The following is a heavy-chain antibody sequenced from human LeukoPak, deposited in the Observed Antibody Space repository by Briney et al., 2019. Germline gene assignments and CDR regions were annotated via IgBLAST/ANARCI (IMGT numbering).Heavy chain of an antibody. CDR1: GGSFSGYY. Sequence: SETLSLTCAVYGGSFSGYYWSWIRQPPGKGLEWIGEINHSGSTNYNPSLKSRVTISVDTSKNQFSLKPSSVTAADTAVYYCARRRPNLAGHTYYFDYWGQGTLVTVSS. D-gene: IGHD1-14*01. CDR2: INHSGST. CDR3: ARRRPNLAGHTYYFDY. V-gene: IGHV4-34*01. J-gene: IGHJ4*02.